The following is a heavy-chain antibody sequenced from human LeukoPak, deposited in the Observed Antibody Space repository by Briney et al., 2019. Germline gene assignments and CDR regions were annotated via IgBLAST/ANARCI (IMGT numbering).Heavy chain of an antibody. CDR1: GGSISSSSHY. V-gene: IGHV4-39*01. CDR2: IYYSGST. D-gene: IGHD4-23*01. Sequence: KPSETLSLTCTVSGGSISSSSHYWGWIRQPPGKGLEWIGSIYYSGSTYYNPSLKSRVTISVDTSKNQFSLKLSSVTAADTAVYYCARLTVANDAFDIWGQGTMVTVSS. CDR3: ARLTVANDAFDI. J-gene: IGHJ3*02.